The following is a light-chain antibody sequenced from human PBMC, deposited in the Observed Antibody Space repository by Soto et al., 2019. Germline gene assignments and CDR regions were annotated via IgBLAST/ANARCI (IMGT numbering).Light chain of an antibody. V-gene: IGLV4-69*01. CDR2: INYDGTH. CDR3: QSLGTGIQV. J-gene: IGLJ3*02. CDR1: SGYSTYA. Sequence: QSVLTQSPSASASLGASVKLTCTLISGYSTYAIAWHQQQSEKGPRFLMKINYDGTHSKGDGFFDRFSGSSSGAERHLTISSLQSEDEADYYCQSLGTGIQVFGGGTKLTVL.